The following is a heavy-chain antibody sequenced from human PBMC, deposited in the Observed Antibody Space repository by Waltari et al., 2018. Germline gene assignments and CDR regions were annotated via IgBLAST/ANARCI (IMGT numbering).Heavy chain of an antibody. Sequence: QVQLQESGPGLVKPSGTLSLTCAVSGGSISSSNWWSWVRQPPGKGLEWIGEIYHSGSTNYNPSLKSRVTISVDKSKNQFSLKLSSVTAADTAVYYCARKSEPPYCGGDCSLFDYWGQGTLVTVSS. CDR1: GGSISSSNW. V-gene: IGHV4-4*02. CDR3: ARKSEPPYCGGDCSLFDY. D-gene: IGHD2-21*01. J-gene: IGHJ4*02. CDR2: IYHSGST.